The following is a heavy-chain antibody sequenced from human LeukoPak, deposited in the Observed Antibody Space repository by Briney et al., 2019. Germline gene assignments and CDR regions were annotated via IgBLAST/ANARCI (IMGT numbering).Heavy chain of an antibody. CDR2: ISSGGGTT. V-gene: IGHV3-23*01. Sequence: PGGSLRLSCAASGFTFSSHAMSWLRQAPGKGLELVSRISSGGGTTDYTDSVKGRFTTSRDTSKNTLYLQMNSLRAEDTAVYYCAKDRSGSGYFDYWGQGTLVTVSS. CDR1: GFTFSSHA. CDR3: AKDRSGSGYFDY. J-gene: IGHJ4*02. D-gene: IGHD3-10*01.